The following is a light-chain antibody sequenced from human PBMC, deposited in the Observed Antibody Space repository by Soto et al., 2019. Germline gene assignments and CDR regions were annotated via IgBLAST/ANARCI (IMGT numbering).Light chain of an antibody. CDR2: GAS. Sequence: EIVMSQSPPTVSVSPGERDALSCRASQSISSNLAWYQQKPGQAPRLLIYGASTRATGIPARFSGSGSGTEFTLTISSLQSEDFAVYYCQQYNNWPWTFGQGTKVDIK. J-gene: IGKJ1*01. CDR1: QSISSN. V-gene: IGKV3-15*01. CDR3: QQYNNWPWT.